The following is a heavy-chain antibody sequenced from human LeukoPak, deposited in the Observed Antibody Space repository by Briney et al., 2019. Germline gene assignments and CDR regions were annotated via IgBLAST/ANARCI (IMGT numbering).Heavy chain of an antibody. CDR1: GYSISSGYY. CDR2: IYHSGST. V-gene: IGHV4-38-2*02. CDR3: ARQLVGGVDY. Sequence: SETLSLTCTVSGYSISSGYYWGWIRQPPGKGLEWIGSIYHSGSTYYNPSLKSRVTISVDTSKNQFSLKLSSVTAADTAVYYCARQLVGGVDYWGQGTLVTVSP. J-gene: IGHJ4*02. D-gene: IGHD3-16*01.